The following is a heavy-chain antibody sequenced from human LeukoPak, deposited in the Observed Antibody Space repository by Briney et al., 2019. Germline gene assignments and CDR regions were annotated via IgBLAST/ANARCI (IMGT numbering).Heavy chain of an antibody. CDR1: GFTFSNYN. J-gene: IGHJ3*02. V-gene: IGHV3-48*02. Sequence: PGGSLRLSCAASGFTFSNYNMNWVRQVPGKGLEWVSYISSSSSAIYYTHSVRGRFTIPRDNAKASLYLQMNSLRDEDTAVNYCARDRYCGGDCSDDFDIWGRGTTVTVSS. CDR2: ISSSSSAI. D-gene: IGHD2-21*02. CDR3: ARDRYCGGDCSDDFDI.